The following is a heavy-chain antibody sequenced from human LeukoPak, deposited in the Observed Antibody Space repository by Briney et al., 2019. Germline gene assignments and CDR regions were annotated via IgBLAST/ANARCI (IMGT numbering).Heavy chain of an antibody. J-gene: IGHJ4*02. D-gene: IGHD3-22*01. CDR1: RFTFSIYY. V-gene: IGHV1-46*01. Sequence: ASMKVSCKASRFTFSIYYMHWVRQAPGQGLEWMGIINPSGGSTTYAQRFQGRVTMTRDTSTSTVYMELSSLRSEDTAVYYCARDSRADYYDSSGYYSFDYWGQGTLVTVSS. CDR2: INPSGGST. CDR3: ARDSRADYYDSSGYYSFDY.